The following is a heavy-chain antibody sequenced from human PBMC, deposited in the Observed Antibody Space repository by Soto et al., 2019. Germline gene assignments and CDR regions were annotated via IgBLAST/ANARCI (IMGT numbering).Heavy chain of an antibody. CDR1: GYTFTGYY. CDR2: IIPNSRGT. CDR3: AIDWGAGPLNRLAP. V-gene: IGHV1-2*02. D-gene: IGHD3-16*01. J-gene: IGHJ5*02. Sequence: ASVKGSCKASGYTFTGYYMHWVRQAPGQGLEWLGWIIPNSRGTSYAQKFQGRVRMTRGTAVSTAYMELGGLRSDDTAVYYCAIDWGAGPLNRLAPAGQRTPVPVSS.